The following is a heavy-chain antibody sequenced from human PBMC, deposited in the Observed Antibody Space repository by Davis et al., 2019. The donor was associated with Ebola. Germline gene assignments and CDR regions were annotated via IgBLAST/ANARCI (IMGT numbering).Heavy chain of an antibody. CDR1: GFTFSNAW. Sequence: GESLKISCTASGFTFSNAWMSWVRQAPGKGLEWVGRIKSKSEGGTADYAALVKGRFTISRDDSKNTLYLQMNSLKTEDTAVYYCSTPRYCSSTSCYNVDYWGQGTLVTVSS. V-gene: IGHV3-15*01. CDR3: STPRYCSSTSCYNVDY. J-gene: IGHJ4*02. CDR2: IKSKSEGGTA. D-gene: IGHD2-2*01.